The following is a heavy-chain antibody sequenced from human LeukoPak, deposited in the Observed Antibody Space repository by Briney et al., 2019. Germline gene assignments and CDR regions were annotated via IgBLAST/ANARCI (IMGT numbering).Heavy chain of an antibody. CDR3: ARSPNYDFWSGYYDY. CDR1: GFTFSSYS. V-gene: IGHV4-34*01. J-gene: IGHJ4*02. D-gene: IGHD3-3*01. CDR2: INHSGST. Sequence: PGGSLRLSCAASGFTFSSYSMNWVRQAPGKGLEWIGEINHSGSTNYNPSLKSRVTISVDTSKNQFSLNLSSVTAADTAVYYCARSPNYDFWSGYYDYWGQGTLVTVSS.